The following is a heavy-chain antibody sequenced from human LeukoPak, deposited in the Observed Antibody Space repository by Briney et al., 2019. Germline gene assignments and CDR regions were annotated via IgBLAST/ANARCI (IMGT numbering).Heavy chain of an antibody. CDR1: GDSVSSNSTA. CDR3: ARGGQGDGYSADEAFDM. Sequence: QTLSLTCAISGDSVSSNSTACNWIRQSPSRGLEWLGRTYYRSKWYSDYAVSVKSRITINPDTSKNQFSLQLNSVTPEDTAVYYCARGGQGDGYSADEAFDMWGQGTMVTVSS. CDR2: TYYRSKWYS. D-gene: IGHD5-24*01. V-gene: IGHV6-1*01. J-gene: IGHJ3*02.